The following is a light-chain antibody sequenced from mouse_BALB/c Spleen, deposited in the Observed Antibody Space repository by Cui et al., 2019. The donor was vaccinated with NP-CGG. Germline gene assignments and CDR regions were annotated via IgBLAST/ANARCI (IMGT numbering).Light chain of an antibody. J-gene: IGLJ1*01. CDR3: ALWYSNHWV. V-gene: IGLV1*01. Sequence: QAVVTQESALTTSPGETVTLICRSRTGAVTTSNYANLVQEKPDHLFTGLIGGTNNRAPGVPARFSGSLIGDKAALTITGAQTEDEAIYFCALWYSNHWVFGGGTKLTVL. CDR2: GTN. CDR1: TGAVTTSNY.